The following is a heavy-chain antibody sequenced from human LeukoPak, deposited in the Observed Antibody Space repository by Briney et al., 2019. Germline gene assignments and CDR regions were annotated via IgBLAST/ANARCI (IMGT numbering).Heavy chain of an antibody. Sequence: SVKVSCKAPGFTFSTSTVQWVRQARGQRLEWMGGIVVGSGHTNYAQKFQQRVAITRDMSTSTAYMYLSSLTSEDTALYYCAATLTVTSGSTYYGLDVWGQGTTVTVSS. D-gene: IGHD4-17*01. V-gene: IGHV1-58*01. J-gene: IGHJ6*01. CDR1: GFTFSTST. CDR2: IVVGSGHT. CDR3: AATLTVTSGSTYYGLDV.